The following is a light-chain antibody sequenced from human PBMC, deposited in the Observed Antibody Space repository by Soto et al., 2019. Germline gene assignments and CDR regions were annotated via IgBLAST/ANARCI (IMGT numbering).Light chain of an antibody. CDR1: SSDVGGYNY. CDR3: SSYTSSGTYV. J-gene: IGLJ1*01. CDR2: DAS. Sequence: QSVLAQPASVSGSPGQSITISCTGTSSDVGGYNYVSWYQQHPGKAPKLMIYDASNRPSGVSNRFSGSKSGNTASLTISELQAEDEADYFCSSYTSSGTYVFGTGTKVTVL. V-gene: IGLV2-14*01.